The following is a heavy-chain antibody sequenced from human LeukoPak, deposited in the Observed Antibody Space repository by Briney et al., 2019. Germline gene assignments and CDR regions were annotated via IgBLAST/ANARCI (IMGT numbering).Heavy chain of an antibody. J-gene: IGHJ4*02. Sequence: PSETLSLTCIVSGDSVSGYYWNWIRQPPGKGLEWIGYIYYSGSTNYNPSLKSRVTISVDTSKNQFSLKLSSVTAADTAVYYCARHDGYNLYYFDYWGQGTLVTVSS. CDR3: ARHDGYNLYYFDY. CDR2: IYYSGST. V-gene: IGHV4-59*08. D-gene: IGHD5-24*01. CDR1: GDSVSGYY.